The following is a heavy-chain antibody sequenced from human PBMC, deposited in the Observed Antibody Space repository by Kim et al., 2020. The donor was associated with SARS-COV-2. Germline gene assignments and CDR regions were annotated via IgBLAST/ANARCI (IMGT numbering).Heavy chain of an antibody. CDR2: IDTDNGNT. J-gene: IGHJ4*02. D-gene: IGHD4-4*01. Sequence: ASVKVSCKGSRYTFTAYSMHWVRLAAGRRLEWMGWIDTDNGNTKYSQKFQGRVTITRDTSASTAYMDLSSLRSEDTAVYYCARQSMGDSWHFDFWGQGTLVTV. V-gene: IGHV1-3*04. CDR3: ARQSMGDSWHFDF. CDR1: RYTFTAYS.